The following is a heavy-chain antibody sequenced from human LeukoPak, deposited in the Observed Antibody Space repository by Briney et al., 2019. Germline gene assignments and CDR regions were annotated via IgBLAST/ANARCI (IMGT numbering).Heavy chain of an antibody. V-gene: IGHV1-3*01. J-gene: IGHJ4*02. CDR2: INAGNGNT. CDR1: GYTFTSYA. D-gene: IGHD2-2*01. Sequence: PGASVKVSCKASGYTFTSYAMHWVRQAPGQRLEWVGWINAGNGNTKYSQKFQGRVTITRDTSASTAYIKLRSLRSEDTAMYYCARGSTSDWPLDHWGQETLVTISS. CDR3: ARGSTSDWPLDH.